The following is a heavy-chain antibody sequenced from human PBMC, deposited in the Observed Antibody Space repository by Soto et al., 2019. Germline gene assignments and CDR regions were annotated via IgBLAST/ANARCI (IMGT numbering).Heavy chain of an antibody. CDR1: GDSLNGFY. CDR2: IFYRGST. J-gene: IGHJ4*02. V-gene: IGHV4-59*01. Sequence: LSLTCTVPGDSLNGFYWSWIRQPPGKGLEWVGDIFYRGSTTYNPSLKSRVTISIDSSRNHFSLKVTSVTAADTAVYFCARAYSTSWTYYFDYWGLGTLVTVSS. D-gene: IGHD2-2*01. CDR3: ARAYSTSWTYYFDY.